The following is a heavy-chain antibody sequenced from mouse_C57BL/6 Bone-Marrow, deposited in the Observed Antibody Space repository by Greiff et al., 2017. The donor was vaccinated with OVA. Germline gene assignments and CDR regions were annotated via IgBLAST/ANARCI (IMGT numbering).Heavy chain of an antibody. D-gene: IGHD1-1*01. J-gene: IGHJ2*01. Sequence: VQLQQSGAELVRPGASVKLSCTASGFNIKDDYMHWVKQRPEQGLEWIGWIDPENGDTEYASKFQGKATITADTSSNTAYLQLSSLTSEDTAVYYCTTVYYYGSSWDYWGQGTTLTVSS. CDR3: TTVYYYGSSWDY. CDR2: IDPENGDT. V-gene: IGHV14-4*01. CDR1: GFNIKDDY.